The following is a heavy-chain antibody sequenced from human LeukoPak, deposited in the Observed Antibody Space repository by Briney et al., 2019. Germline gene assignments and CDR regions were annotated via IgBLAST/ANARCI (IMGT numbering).Heavy chain of an antibody. J-gene: IGHJ4*02. CDR2: IYYSGST. Sequence: SETQPLPCLAPGGPSSSRSYYWGWFRHPPGRGLEGIGSIYYSGSTYYNPSLKSRVTISVDTSKNQFSLKLSSVTAADTAVYYCASCSSGYSSSWYNDYWGQGTLVTVSS. CDR3: ASCSSGYSSSWYNDY. V-gene: IGHV4-39*01. CDR1: GGPSSSRSYY. D-gene: IGHD6-13*01.